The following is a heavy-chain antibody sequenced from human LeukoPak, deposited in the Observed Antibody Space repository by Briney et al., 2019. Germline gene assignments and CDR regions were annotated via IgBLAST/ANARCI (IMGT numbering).Heavy chain of an antibody. J-gene: IGHJ4*02. Sequence: SVKVSCKASGGTFSHHVLSWVRQAPGQGLEWMGGIIPILATTNYAQKFQGRVTITADESTNTAYMELSSLRSADTAIYYCARDSPRISDVWSWGQGTLVTVSP. CDR2: IIPILATT. V-gene: IGHV1-69*01. CDR3: ARDSPRISDVWS. CDR1: GGTFSHHV. D-gene: IGHD3-3*02.